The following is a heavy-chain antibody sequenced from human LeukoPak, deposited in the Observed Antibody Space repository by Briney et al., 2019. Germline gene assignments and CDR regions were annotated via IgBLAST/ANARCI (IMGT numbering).Heavy chain of an antibody. CDR1: GFTFSNYA. CDR2: ISGSGGTT. Sequence: GGSLRLSCAASGFTFSNYAMSWVRQAPGKGLEWVSAISGSGGTTYYADSVRGRFSISRDNSDNTLYLQMNSLRAEDTAVYYCVTPGFCSSTSCPSGYFDYWGQGTLVTVSS. D-gene: IGHD2-2*01. V-gene: IGHV3-23*01. J-gene: IGHJ4*02. CDR3: VTPGFCSSTSCPSGYFDY.